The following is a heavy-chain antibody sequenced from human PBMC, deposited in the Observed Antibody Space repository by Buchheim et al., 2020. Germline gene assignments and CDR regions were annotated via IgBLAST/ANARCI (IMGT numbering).Heavy chain of an antibody. V-gene: IGHV3-30*18. CDR3: AKGQQLVLDSIDY. CDR2: ISYDGSNK. J-gene: IGHJ4*02. Sequence: QVQLVESGGGVVQPGRSLRLSCAASGFTFSSYGMHWVRQAPGKGLEWVAVISYDGSNKYYADSVKGRFTISRDNSKNTLYLQMNSLRAEDTAVYYCAKGQQLVLDSIDYWGQGTL. CDR1: GFTFSSYG. D-gene: IGHD6-13*01.